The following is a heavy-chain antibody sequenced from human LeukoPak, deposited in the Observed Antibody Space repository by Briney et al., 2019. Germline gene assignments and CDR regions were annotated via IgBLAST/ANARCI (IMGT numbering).Heavy chain of an antibody. CDR3: ARAGIAAAAGAFDI. CDR1: RYTFTSYG. J-gene: IGHJ3*02. CDR2: ISAYNGNT. D-gene: IGHD6-13*01. Sequence: ASVKVSYKASRYTFTSYGISWVRQAPGQGLEWMGWISAYNGNTNYARKLQGRVTMTTDTSTSTAYMELRSLRSDDTAVYYCARAGIAAAAGAFDIWGQGTMVTVSS. V-gene: IGHV1-18*01.